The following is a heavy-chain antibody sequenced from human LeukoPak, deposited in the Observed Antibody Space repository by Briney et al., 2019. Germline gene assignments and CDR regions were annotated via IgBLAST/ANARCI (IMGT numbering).Heavy chain of an antibody. J-gene: IGHJ4*02. CDR2: ISYDGSNK. V-gene: IGHV3-30*18. CDR3: ANPAYSSSWYRTFDY. Sequence: PGGSLRLPCAASGFTFSNYGMHWVRQAPGKGLDWVAVISYDGSNKFYADSVKGRFTISRDNSKNTLYLQMNSLRAEDTAVYYCANPAYSSSWYRTFDYWGQGTLVTVSS. CDR1: GFTFSNYG. D-gene: IGHD6-13*01.